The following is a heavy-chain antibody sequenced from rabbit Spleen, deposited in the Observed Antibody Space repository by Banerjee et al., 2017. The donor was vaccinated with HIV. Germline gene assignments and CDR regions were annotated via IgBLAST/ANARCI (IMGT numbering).Heavy chain of an antibody. CDR1: GVDFSGDTR. CDR3: AREGYFGYYIFKL. J-gene: IGHJ4*01. D-gene: IGHD1-1*01. Sequence: QEQLVESGGGLVQPEGSLTLTCKASGVDFSGDTRMCWVRQAPGKGLEWIACIIPSRGVTWYASWAKGRFTISRSTSLNAVDLKMTSLTAADTATYFCAREGYFGYYIFKLWGQGTLVTVS. CDR2: IIPSRGVT. V-gene: IGHV1S43*01.